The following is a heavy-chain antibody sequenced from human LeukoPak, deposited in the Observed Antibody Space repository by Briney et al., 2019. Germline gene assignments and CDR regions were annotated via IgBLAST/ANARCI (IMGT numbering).Heavy chain of an antibody. J-gene: IGHJ4*02. D-gene: IGHD6-19*01. CDR2: IYHTGNN. V-gene: IGHV4-4*02. CDR3: ASGQWLGY. CDR1: GDSISTNNW. Sequence: SETLSLTCAVSGDSISTNNWWSWVRQPPGKGLEWIGEIYHTGNNNYNPSLKSRVTMSVDKSNNQFSLKLNSVTAADTAMYYCASGQWLGYWGQGTLVTVSS.